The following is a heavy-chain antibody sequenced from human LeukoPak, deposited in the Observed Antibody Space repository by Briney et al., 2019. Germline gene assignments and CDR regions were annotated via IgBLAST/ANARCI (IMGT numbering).Heavy chain of an antibody. V-gene: IGHV1-58*02. CDR3: AAEVPSHDIWSELYRWFDP. CDR2: IVVGSGNT. D-gene: IGHD3-3*01. J-gene: IGHJ5*02. CDR1: GFTFTNLS. Sequence: SVKVSCKASGFTFTNLSMQWVRQARGQRLEWIGWIVVGSGNTNYAQKFQERVTITRDMSTNTVYMEVNNLRSEDTPVYHCAAEVPSHDIWSELYRWFDPCGQGTLVTVSS.